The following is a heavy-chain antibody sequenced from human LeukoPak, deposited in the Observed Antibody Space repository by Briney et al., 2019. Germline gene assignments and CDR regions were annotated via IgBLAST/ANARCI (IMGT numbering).Heavy chain of an antibody. CDR2: IIPIFGTA. CDR1: GGTFNSYA. CDR3: ARDRAAAGLNNWFDP. Sequence: SVKVSCKASGGTFNSYAISWVRQAPGQGLEWMGGIIPIFGTANYAQKFQGRVKITADESTSTAYMELSSLRSEDTAVYYCARDRAAAGLNNWFDPWGQGTRVTVSS. J-gene: IGHJ5*02. V-gene: IGHV1-69*13. D-gene: IGHD6-13*01.